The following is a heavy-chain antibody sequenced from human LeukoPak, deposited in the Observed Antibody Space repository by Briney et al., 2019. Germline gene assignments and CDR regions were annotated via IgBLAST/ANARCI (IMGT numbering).Heavy chain of an antibody. CDR1: GFTFTSYW. CDR2: TKHDGSER. V-gene: IGHV3-7*04. Sequence: GGSLRLSCAASGFTFTSYWMTWVRQAPGKGLEWVANTKHDGSERYYVDSVKGRFTISRDNVNNSLFLQMDSLRAEDTAVYYCARGGLYGDYYFDYWGQGTLVTVTS. J-gene: IGHJ4*02. CDR3: ARGGLYGDYYFDY. D-gene: IGHD2-21*02.